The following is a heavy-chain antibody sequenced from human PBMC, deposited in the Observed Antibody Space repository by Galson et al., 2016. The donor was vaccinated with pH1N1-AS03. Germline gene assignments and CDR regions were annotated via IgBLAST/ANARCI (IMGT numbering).Heavy chain of an antibody. CDR1: GYTFTNYW. Sequence: QSGAEVKKPGEPLKISCKGSGYTFTNYWTAWVRQMPGKGLEWMGLIFARDSDTRYSPSFQGQVTISADKSINTADLQWSSLKASDTAMYYCARATGTAGGVDYWGQGTLVSVSS. V-gene: IGHV5-51*01. J-gene: IGHJ4*02. CDR3: ARATGTAGGVDY. CDR2: IFARDSDT. D-gene: IGHD1-1*01.